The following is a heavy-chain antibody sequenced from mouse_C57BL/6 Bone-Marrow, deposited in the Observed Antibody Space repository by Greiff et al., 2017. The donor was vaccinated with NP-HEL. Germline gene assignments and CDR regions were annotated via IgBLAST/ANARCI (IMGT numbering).Heavy chain of an antibody. V-gene: IGHV1-47*01. Sequence: QVQLQQSGAELVTPGASVKMSCKASGYTFTTYPIEWMKQNHGKSLEWIGNFHPYNDDTKYNEKFKGKATLTVEKSSSTVYFELSRLTSDDSAVYYCARQRNYVYYFDYWGQGTTLTVSS. CDR2: FHPYNDDT. D-gene: IGHD2-1*01. J-gene: IGHJ2*01. CDR1: GYTFTTYP. CDR3: ARQRNYVYYFDY.